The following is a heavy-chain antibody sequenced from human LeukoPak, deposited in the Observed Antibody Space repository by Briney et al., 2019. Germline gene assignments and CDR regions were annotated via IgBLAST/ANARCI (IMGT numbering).Heavy chain of an antibody. J-gene: IGHJ4*02. CDR1: GYTFTSYG. Sequence: ASVKVSCKASGYTFTSYGISWVRQAPGQGLEWMGWISAYNGNTNYAQKLQGGVTMTTDTSTSTAYMELRSLRSDDTAVYYCASLDYYDSSGYYQFDYWGQGTLVTVSS. CDR3: ASLDYYDSSGYYQFDY. V-gene: IGHV1-18*01. D-gene: IGHD3-22*01. CDR2: ISAYNGNT.